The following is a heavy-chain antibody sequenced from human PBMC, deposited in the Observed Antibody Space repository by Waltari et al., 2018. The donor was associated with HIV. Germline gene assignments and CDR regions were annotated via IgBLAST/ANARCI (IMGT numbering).Heavy chain of an antibody. CDR1: GGSITSGDYY. CDR2: VYTSVSA. V-gene: IGHV4-61*02. CDR3: ARGLDILTGHYHWFLDV. D-gene: IGHD3-9*01. J-gene: IGHJ2*01. Sequence: QVQLQESGPGLVKPSQTLSLTCTVSGGSITSGDYYWTWIRQPAGKGLEWIGRVYTSVSANYNPSLRGRVTMSLDTSKNQFSLKLTSVTAADTAVYYCARGLDILTGHYHWFLDVWGRGTLVTVSS.